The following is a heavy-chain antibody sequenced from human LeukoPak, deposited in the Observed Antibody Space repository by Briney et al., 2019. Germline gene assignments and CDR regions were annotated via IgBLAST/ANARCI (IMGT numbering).Heavy chain of an antibody. CDR3: ARLSSFPLRAPFDT. CDR1: GGSTSSYY. D-gene: IGHD2/OR15-2a*01. J-gene: IGHJ5*02. Sequence: SETLSLTCTVSGGSTSSYYWSWIRQPPGKGLEWIGYIFYSGGTNYNPSLKSRVTISVDTSKNQFSLKLSSVTAADTAVYYCARLSSFPLRAPFDTWGQGTLVTVSS. V-gene: IGHV4-59*01. CDR2: IFYSGGT.